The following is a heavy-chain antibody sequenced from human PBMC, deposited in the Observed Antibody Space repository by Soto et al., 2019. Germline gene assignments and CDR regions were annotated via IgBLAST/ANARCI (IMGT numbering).Heavy chain of an antibody. Sequence: QITLKESGPTLVKPTQTLTLTCTFSGFSLTTSGVGVGWIRQPPGKALEWLALIYWDDDKRYSPSLKSRLTITKDASKNQVVLTMTNMDPVDTATYYCAHHSSGYLGFDAWGQGTLVTVSS. CDR2: IYWDDDK. CDR1: GFSLTTSGVG. D-gene: IGHD3-22*01. J-gene: IGHJ4*02. V-gene: IGHV2-5*02. CDR3: AHHSSGYLGFDA.